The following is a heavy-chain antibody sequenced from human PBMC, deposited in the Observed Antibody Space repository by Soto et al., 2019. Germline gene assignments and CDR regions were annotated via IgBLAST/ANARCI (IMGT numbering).Heavy chain of an antibody. V-gene: IGHV4-34*01. CDR3: ARSLGIYRRYYGMDV. D-gene: IGHD5-12*01. CDR1: GGSFSGYY. J-gene: IGHJ6*02. CDR2: INHSGST. Sequence: PSETLSLTCAVYGGSFSGYYWSWIRQPPGKGLEWIGEINHSGSTNYNPSLKSRVTISVDTSKNQFSLKLSSVTAADTAVYYCARSLGIYRRYYGMDVWGQGTTVTSP.